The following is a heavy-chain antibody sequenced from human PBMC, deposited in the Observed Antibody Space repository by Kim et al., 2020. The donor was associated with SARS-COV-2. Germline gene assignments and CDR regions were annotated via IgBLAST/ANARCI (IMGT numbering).Heavy chain of an antibody. J-gene: IGHJ4*02. CDR2: IRGSGDST. CDR1: GFTFSSYA. Sequence: GGSLRLSCTASGFTFSSYAMSWVRQAPGKGLEWVSGIRGSGDSTYYVDSVKGRFTVSRDYSTNTLYLQMNSLRADDTAVYYCAKDQGYSIMYYFDYWGQGTLVTVSS. V-gene: IGHV3-23*01. CDR3: AKDQGYSIMYYFDY. D-gene: IGHD3-3*02.